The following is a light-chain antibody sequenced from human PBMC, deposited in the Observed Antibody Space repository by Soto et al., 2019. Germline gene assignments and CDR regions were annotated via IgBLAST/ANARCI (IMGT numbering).Light chain of an antibody. Sequence: EIVLTQSPGTLSLSPGEIATLSCRASQSVSSNLAWYQQRPGQAPRLLMYAASTPATGIPARFSGSGSGTEFSLTISGLQSEDFVVYFCQQYDNWPLTFGGGTKVDIK. CDR2: AAS. V-gene: IGKV3-15*01. J-gene: IGKJ4*01. CDR3: QQYDNWPLT. CDR1: QSVSSN.